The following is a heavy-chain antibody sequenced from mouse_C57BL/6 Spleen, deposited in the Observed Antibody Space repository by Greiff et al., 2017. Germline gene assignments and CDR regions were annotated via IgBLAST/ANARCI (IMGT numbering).Heavy chain of an antibody. CDR2: IDPANGNT. D-gene: IGHD2-4*01. V-gene: IGHV14-3*01. J-gene: IGHJ3*01. Sequence: VQLQQSVAELVRPGASVKLSCTASGFTITNNYMHWVKQRPEQGLEWIGRIDPANGNTKYAQKFQGKATMTADTSSNTAYLQLSSLTSEDTAIYYCARKGYDYDGGFAYWGQGTMVTVSA. CDR3: ARKGYDYDGGFAY. CDR1: GFTITNNY.